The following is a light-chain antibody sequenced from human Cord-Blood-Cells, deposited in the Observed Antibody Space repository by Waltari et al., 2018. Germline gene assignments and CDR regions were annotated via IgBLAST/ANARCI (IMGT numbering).Light chain of an antibody. V-gene: IGLV2-11*01. CDR1: SSDVGGYNY. CDR3: CSYAGSYTFSWV. J-gene: IGLJ3*02. CDR2: DVS. Sequence: QSALPQPRSVSGSPGQSVTISCTGTSSDVGGYNYVSWYQQHPGNAPKLMIYDVSKRPSGVPDRFSGSKSGNTASLTISGLQAEDEADYYCCSYAGSYTFSWVFGGGTKLTVL.